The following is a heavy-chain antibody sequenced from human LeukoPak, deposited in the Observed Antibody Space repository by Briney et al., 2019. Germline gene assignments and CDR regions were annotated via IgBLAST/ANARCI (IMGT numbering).Heavy chain of an antibody. V-gene: IGHV4-4*09. CDR3: ARHWGTSSTDYYYYYMDV. J-gene: IGHJ6*03. D-gene: IGHD2-2*01. Sequence: SETLSLTCTVSGGSISSYYWSWIRQPPGKGLEWIGYIYTSGSTNYNPSLKSRVTISVDTSKNQFSLKLSSVTAADTAVHYCARHWGTSSTDYYYYYMDVWGKGTTVTVSS. CDR1: GGSISSYY. CDR2: IYTSGST.